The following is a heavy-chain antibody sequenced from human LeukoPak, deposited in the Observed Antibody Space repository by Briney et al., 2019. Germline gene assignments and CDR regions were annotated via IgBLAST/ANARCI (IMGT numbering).Heavy chain of an antibody. J-gene: IGHJ4*02. CDR2: ISSSSSYI. Sequence: GGSLRLSCAASGFTFSTYAMNCVRQAPGKGLEWVSSISSSSSYIYYADSVKGRFTISRDNAENSLYLQMNSLRAEDTAVYYCARDSCSSSNCRVPFDYWGQGTLVTVSS. CDR3: ARDSCSSSNCRVPFDY. CDR1: GFTFSTYA. D-gene: IGHD2-2*01. V-gene: IGHV3-21*01.